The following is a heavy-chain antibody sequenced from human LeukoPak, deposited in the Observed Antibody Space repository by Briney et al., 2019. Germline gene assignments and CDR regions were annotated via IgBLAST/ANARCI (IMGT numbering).Heavy chain of an antibody. V-gene: IGHV4-61*05. Sequence: SETLSLTCTVSGGSISSSSYYWGWIRQPPGKGLEWIGRIYTSGSTNYNPSLKSRVTISVDKSKNQFSLKLSSVTAADTAVYYCARSPGYSSGGGGTFDYWGQGTLVTVSS. CDR1: GGSISSSSYY. CDR2: IYTSGST. D-gene: IGHD6-19*01. J-gene: IGHJ4*02. CDR3: ARSPGYSSGGGGTFDY.